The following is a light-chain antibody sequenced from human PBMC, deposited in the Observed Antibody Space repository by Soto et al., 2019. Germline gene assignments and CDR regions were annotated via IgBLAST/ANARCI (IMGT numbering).Light chain of an antibody. V-gene: IGKV3-20*01. CDR3: QQYGTSALT. CDR2: GTS. J-gene: IGKJ4*01. Sequence: SVFTPSPGTPFFSPGEKATFSCRASQSVSSSYLVWYQQRPGQPPRLLIYGTSTRAAGISDRFSGSGTGTDFTLTIYRLEPGDSAVYYCQQYGTSALTFGGGTKV. CDR1: QSVSSSY.